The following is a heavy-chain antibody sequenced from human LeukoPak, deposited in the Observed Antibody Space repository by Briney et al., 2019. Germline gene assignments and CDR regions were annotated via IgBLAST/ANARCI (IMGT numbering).Heavy chain of an antibody. D-gene: IGHD2-15*01. Sequence: SVKVSCKASGGTFSSYAISWVRQAPGQGLEWMGGIIPIFGTANYAQKFQGRVTITTDESTSTAYMGLSSLRSEDTAVYYCAVCSGGSCYSRSFDYWGQGTLVTVSS. J-gene: IGHJ4*02. CDR2: IIPIFGTA. CDR1: GGTFSSYA. V-gene: IGHV1-69*05. CDR3: AVCSGGSCYSRSFDY.